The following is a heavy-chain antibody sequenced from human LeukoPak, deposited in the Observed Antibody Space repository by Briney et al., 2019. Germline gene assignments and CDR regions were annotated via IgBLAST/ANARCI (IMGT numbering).Heavy chain of an antibody. CDR1: GGSISSYY. D-gene: IGHD6-13*01. Sequence: SETLSLTCTVSGGSISSYYWSWIRQPPGKGLEWIGYIYYSGSTNYNPSLKSRVTISVDTSKNQFSLKLSSVTAADTAVYYCARLGYKKQLIDGMDVWGQGTTVTVSS. CDR2: IYYSGST. CDR3: ARLGYKKQLIDGMDV. V-gene: IGHV4-59*01. J-gene: IGHJ6*02.